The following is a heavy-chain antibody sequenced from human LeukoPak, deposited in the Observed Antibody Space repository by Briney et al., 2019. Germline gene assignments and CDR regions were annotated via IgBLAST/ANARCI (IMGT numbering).Heavy chain of an antibody. J-gene: IGHJ2*01. CDR1: GYTFTGYY. CDR3: ARDKGTTVTTGYFDL. Sequence: ASVKVSCTASGYTFTGYYMHWVRQAPGQGLEWMGWINPNSGGTNYAQKFQGRVTMTRDTSISTAYMELSRLRSDDTAVYYCARDKGTTVTTGYFDLWGRGTLVTVSS. D-gene: IGHD4-17*01. CDR2: INPNSGGT. V-gene: IGHV1-2*02.